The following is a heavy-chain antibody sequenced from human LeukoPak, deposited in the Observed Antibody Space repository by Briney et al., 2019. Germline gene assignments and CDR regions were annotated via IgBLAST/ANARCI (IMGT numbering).Heavy chain of an antibody. J-gene: IGHJ5*02. CDR3: ARAGYSGYVQFDP. CDR2: IYTSGST. V-gene: IGHV4-4*07. CDR1: GGSISSYY. Sequence: PSETLSLTCTVSGGSISSYYWSWIRQPAGKGLEWIARIYTSGSTNYNPSLKSRVTISVDKSKNQFSLKLSSVTAADTAVYYCARAGYSGYVQFDPWGQGTLVTVSS. D-gene: IGHD5-12*01.